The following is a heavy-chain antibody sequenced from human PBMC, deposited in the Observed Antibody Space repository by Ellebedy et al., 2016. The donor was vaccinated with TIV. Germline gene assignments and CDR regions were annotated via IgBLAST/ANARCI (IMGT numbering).Heavy chain of an antibody. CDR2: IPIDSTT. J-gene: IGHJ3*02. V-gene: IGHV3-66*01. D-gene: IGHD3-10*01. CDR3: ARETFNDVDLKLWGVFDI. Sequence: GESLKISCAASELNVSSNYMSWVRQSPGKGLEWVSLIPIDSTTYYADSVKGRFTISRDNSKNTLYIQMNSLRAEDTAVYYCARETFNDVDLKLWGVFDIWGQGTMVTVSS. CDR1: ELNVSSNY.